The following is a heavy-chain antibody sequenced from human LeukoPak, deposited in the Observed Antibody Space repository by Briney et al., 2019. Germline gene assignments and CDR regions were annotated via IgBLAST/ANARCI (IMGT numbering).Heavy chain of an antibody. J-gene: IGHJ4*02. Sequence: GGSLRLSCAASGFTFSSNDMHWVRQATGKGLEWVSGIGVAGDTYYTDSVKGRFTIARENARHSLYLQMNSLRAGDTAVYYCVRAPAYISGWYGIFEFWGQGTLVTVSS. V-gene: IGHV3-13*01. CDR1: GFTFSSND. CDR3: VRAPAYISGWYGIFEF. CDR2: IGVAGDT. D-gene: IGHD6-19*01.